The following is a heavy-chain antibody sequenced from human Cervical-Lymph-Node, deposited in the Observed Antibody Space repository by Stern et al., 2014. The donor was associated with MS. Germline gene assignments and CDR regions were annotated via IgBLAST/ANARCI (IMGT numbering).Heavy chain of an antibody. CDR3: ARQTTAWASDV. CDR1: GYKFSIYW. D-gene: IGHD1-14*01. CDR2: IYPRDSET. J-gene: IGHJ4*02. Sequence: EVQLVESGAELIRPGESLKISCKGSGYKFSIYWIAWVRQMPGKGLEWMGIIYPRDSETRYSPSFPGQVTMSADKSTSTAYLQWSSLNASDTAMYFCARQTTAWASDVWGQGTLVTVSS. V-gene: IGHV5-51*01.